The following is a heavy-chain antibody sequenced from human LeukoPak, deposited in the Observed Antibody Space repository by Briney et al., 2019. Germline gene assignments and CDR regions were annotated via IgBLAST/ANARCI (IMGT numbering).Heavy chain of an antibody. Sequence: GGSLRLSCAASGFTFSSYWMHWVRQAPGKGLVWVSRINSDGRSTNYADSVKGRFTISRDNAKNTLYLQMNSLRAEDTAVYYCARGQSPVGTRFDPWGQGTLVTVSS. CDR3: ARGQSPVGTRFDP. V-gene: IGHV3-74*01. J-gene: IGHJ5*02. D-gene: IGHD5-12*01. CDR2: INSDGRST. CDR1: GFTFSSYW.